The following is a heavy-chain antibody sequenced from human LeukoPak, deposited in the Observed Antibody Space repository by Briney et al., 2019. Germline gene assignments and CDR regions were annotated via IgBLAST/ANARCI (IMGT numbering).Heavy chain of an antibody. D-gene: IGHD4-17*01. J-gene: IGHJ4*02. CDR2: IKQDGSEK. CDR3: ARGQTTMTN. Sequence: PGGSLRLYCAASGFTFSSYWMSWVRQAPGKGLEWVANIKQDGSEKYYVDSVQGRFTISRDNAKNSLYLQMNSLRAEDTAVYFCARGQTTMTNWGQGTLVTVSS. CDR1: GFTFSSYW. V-gene: IGHV3-7*03.